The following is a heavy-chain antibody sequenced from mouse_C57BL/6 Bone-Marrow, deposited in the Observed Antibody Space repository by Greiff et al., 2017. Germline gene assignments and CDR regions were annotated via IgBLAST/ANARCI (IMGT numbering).Heavy chain of an antibody. V-gene: IGHV5-4*01. CDR3: ARDRDLQLGRGFAY. CDR1: GFTFSSYA. Sequence: EVQLVESGGGLVKPGGSLKLSCAASGFTFSSYAMSWVRQTPEKRLEWVATISDGGSYTYYPDNVKGRFTISRDNAKNNLYLQMSHLKSEDTAMYYCARDRDLQLGRGFAYWGQGTLVTVSA. CDR2: ISDGGSYT. D-gene: IGHD4-1*02. J-gene: IGHJ3*01.